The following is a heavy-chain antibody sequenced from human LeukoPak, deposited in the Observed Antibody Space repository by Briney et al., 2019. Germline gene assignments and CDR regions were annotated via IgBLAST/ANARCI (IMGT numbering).Heavy chain of an antibody. CDR2: ISISGGTT. J-gene: IGHJ4*02. CDR1: AFAFSNHA. Sequence: GRSLRLSCTASAFAFSNHAMSWVCQAPGKGLEWVSSISISGGTTYYTDSVKGRFTISRENSKSTLYLQMNNLRADDTAVYYCANEIRPNDYWGQGTLVTVSS. D-gene: IGHD4-17*01. CDR3: ANEIRPNDY. V-gene: IGHV3-23*01.